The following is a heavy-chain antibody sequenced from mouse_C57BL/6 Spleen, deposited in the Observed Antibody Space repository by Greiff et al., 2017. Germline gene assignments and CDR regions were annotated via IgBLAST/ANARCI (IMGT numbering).Heavy chain of an antibody. Sequence: EVKLQQSGPVLVKPGASVKMSCKASGYTFTDYYMNWVKQSHGKSLEWIGVINPYNGGTSYNQKFKGKATLTVDKSSSTAYMELNSLTSEDSAVYYCASGGYDSAWFAYWGQGTLVTVSA. CDR3: ASGGYDSAWFAY. CDR2: INPYNGGT. J-gene: IGHJ3*01. D-gene: IGHD2-2*01. CDR1: GYTFTDYY. V-gene: IGHV1-19*01.